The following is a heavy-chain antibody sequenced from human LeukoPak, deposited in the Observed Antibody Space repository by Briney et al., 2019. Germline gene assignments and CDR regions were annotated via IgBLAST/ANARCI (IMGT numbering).Heavy chain of an antibody. CDR1: GFAFSSYS. Sequence: GGSPRLSCAASGFAFSSYSMNWVRQAPGKGLEWVSSISSSSSYIYYADSVKGRFTISRDNAKNSLYLQMNSLRAEDTAVYYCARDSSYDILTGYFDWGQGTLVTVSS. J-gene: IGHJ4*02. CDR2: ISSSSSYI. D-gene: IGHD3-9*01. CDR3: ARDSSYDILTGYFD. V-gene: IGHV3-21*01.